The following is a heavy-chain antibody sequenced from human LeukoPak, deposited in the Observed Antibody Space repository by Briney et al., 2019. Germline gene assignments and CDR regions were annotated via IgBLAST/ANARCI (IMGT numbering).Heavy chain of an antibody. CDR3: ATRPYYYDSSGYLNFDY. D-gene: IGHD3-22*01. CDR1: GYTLTELS. Sequence: GASVKVSCKVSGYTLTELSMHWVRQAPGKGLEWMGGFDPEDGETIYAQKFQGRVTMTEDISTDTAYMELSRLRSEDTAVYYCATRPYYYDSSGYLNFDYWGQGTLVTVSS. V-gene: IGHV1-24*01. CDR2: FDPEDGET. J-gene: IGHJ4*02.